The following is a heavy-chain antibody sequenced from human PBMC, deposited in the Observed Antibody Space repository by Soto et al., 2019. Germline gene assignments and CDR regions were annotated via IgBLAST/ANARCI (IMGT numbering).Heavy chain of an antibody. Sequence: QVQLVESGGGVVQPGRSLRVSCAASGFTFSIYAMHWVRQAPGTGLDWVAVTTYDGTKTYYADSVKGRFTVSRDNSKNTVYLQMNRLRDEDTAASYCAKERGPRRPWRIAPDDYWGQGTVVTVSP. CDR3: AKERGPRRPWRIAPDDY. V-gene: IGHV3-30*18. D-gene: IGHD2-21*01. CDR2: TTYDGTKT. J-gene: IGHJ4*02. CDR1: GFTFSIYA.